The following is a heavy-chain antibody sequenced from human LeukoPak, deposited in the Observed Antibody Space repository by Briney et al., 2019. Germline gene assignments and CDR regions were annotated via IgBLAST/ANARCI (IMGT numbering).Heavy chain of an antibody. V-gene: IGHV3-23*01. CDR3: AKWDRSSGGSCCRC. J-gene: IGHJ4*02. D-gene: IGHD2-15*01. Sequence: PGGSLRLSCAASGFTFSSYAMGWVRQAPGKGLEWVSAISGSGGSTYYADSVKGRFTISRDNSKNTLYLQMNSLRAEDTAVYYCAKWDRSSGGSCCRCWGQGTLVTVSS. CDR2: ISGSGGST. CDR1: GFTFSSYA.